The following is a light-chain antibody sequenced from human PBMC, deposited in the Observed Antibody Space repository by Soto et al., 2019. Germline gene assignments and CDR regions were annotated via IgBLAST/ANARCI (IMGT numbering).Light chain of an antibody. V-gene: IGLV1-40*01. CDR1: SSNIGAGYD. CDR3: QSHDSSLSGSV. Sequence: QSVLTQPHSVSGAPGQRVTISCTGSSSNIGAGYDIHWYQQLPGTAPKLLIYGNNNRPSGVPDRFSGSKSGTSASLAITGLQAEDEADYYCQSHDSSLSGSVFGTGTKVTVL. CDR2: GNN. J-gene: IGLJ1*01.